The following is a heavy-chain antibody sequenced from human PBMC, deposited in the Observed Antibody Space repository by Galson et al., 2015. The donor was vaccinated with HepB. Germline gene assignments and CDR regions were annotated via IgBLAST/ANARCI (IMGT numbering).Heavy chain of an antibody. V-gene: IGHV3-30*18. CDR2: ISYDGSNK. CDR3: AKPGGEYYYYYYYMDV. J-gene: IGHJ6*03. Sequence: SLRLSCAASGFTFSSYGMHWVRQAPGKGLEWVAVISYDGSNKYYADSVKGRFTISRDNSKNTLYLQMNSLRAEDTAVYYCAKPGGEYYYYYYYMDVWGKGTTVTVSS. CDR1: GFTFSSYG. D-gene: IGHD4-17*01.